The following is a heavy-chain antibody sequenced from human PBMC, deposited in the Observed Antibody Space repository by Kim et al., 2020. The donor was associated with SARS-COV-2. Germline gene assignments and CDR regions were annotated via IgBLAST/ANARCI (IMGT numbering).Heavy chain of an antibody. CDR3: ARFATASYGYYYYGMDV. D-gene: IGHD2-15*01. Sequence: VKGRFTISRDNAKNSLYLQMNSLRAEDTAVYYCARFATASYGYYYYGMDVWGQGTTVTVSS. J-gene: IGHJ6*02. V-gene: IGHV3-21*01.